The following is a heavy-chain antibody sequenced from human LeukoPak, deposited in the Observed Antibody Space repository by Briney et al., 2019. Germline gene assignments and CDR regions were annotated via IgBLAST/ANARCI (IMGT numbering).Heavy chain of an antibody. D-gene: IGHD6-13*01. V-gene: IGHV3-21*01. Sequence: GGSLRLSCAASGFTFSSYSMNWVRQAPGKGLEWVSSISSSSSYIYYADSVKGRFTISSDNAKNSLYLQMNSLRAEDTAVYYCARTWDSSSWFNWFDPWGQGTLVTVSS. CDR2: ISSSSSYI. J-gene: IGHJ5*02. CDR3: ARTWDSSSWFNWFDP. CDR1: GFTFSSYS.